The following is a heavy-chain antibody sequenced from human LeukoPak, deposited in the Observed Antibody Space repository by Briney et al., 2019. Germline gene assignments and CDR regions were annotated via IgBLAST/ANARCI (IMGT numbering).Heavy chain of an antibody. J-gene: IGHJ4*02. D-gene: IGHD5-18*01. Sequence: GGSLRLSCAASGFTFSSYDLHWVRQRTGKGLEWVSSIGTTGDTYYADPVKGRFTFSRENARNSFYLQMNSLTAEDTAVYYCARSEYSNGYVLDYWGQGALVTVSS. V-gene: IGHV3-13*01. CDR2: IGTTGDT. CDR3: ARSEYSNGYVLDY. CDR1: GFTFSSYD.